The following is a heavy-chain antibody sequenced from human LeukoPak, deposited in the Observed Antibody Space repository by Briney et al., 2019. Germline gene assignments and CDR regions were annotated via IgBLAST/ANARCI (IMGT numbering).Heavy chain of an antibody. Sequence: PSETLSLTCAVYGGSFSGYYWSWIRQPPGKGLEWIGEINHSGSTNYNPSLKSRVTISVDTSKNQFSLKLSSVTAADTAVYYCARGHRGVIIYRKYYFDYWGQGTLVTVSS. CDR1: GGSFSGYY. D-gene: IGHD3-10*01. J-gene: IGHJ4*02. V-gene: IGHV4-34*01. CDR3: ARGHRGVIIYRKYYFDY. CDR2: INHSGST.